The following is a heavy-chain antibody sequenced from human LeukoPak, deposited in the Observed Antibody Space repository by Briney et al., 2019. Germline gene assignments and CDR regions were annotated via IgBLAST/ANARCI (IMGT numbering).Heavy chain of an antibody. J-gene: IGHJ4*02. CDR1: GLTFNNYA. CDR2: ISGGGGGI. Sequence: PGGSLRLSCAASGLTFNNYAMSWVRRAPGKGLAWVSTISGGGGGIYYADSVKGRFTISRDNSKETLYLLMNSLSAEDTAVYYCARDRGGFPAYWGQGTLVTVSS. V-gene: IGHV3-23*01. CDR3: ARDRGGFPAY. D-gene: IGHD3-16*01.